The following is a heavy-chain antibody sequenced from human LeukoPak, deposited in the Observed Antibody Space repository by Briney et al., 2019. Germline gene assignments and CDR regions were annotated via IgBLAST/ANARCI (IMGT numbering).Heavy chain of an antibody. J-gene: IGHJ5*02. V-gene: IGHV4-39*07. CDR3: ARGAWWFDP. Sequence: SETLSLTCTVSGGSISSSSYYWGWIRQPPGKGLEWIGSIYYSGNTYYNPSLKSRVTISVDTSKNQFSLKLSSVTAADTAVYYCARGAWWFDPWGQGTLVTVSS. CDR2: IYYSGNT. CDR1: GGSISSSSYY.